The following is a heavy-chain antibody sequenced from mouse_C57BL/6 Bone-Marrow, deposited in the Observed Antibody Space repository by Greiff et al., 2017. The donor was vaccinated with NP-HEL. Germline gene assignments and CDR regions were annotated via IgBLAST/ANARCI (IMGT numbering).Heavy chain of an antibody. D-gene: IGHD4-1*01. Sequence: EVQGVESGGGLVQSGRSLRLSCATSGFTFSDFYMEWVRQAPGKGLEWIAASRNKANDYTTEYSVSVKGRFIVSRDTSQSILYLQMNALRAEDTAIYYCARDNWDWYFDVWGTGTTVTVSS. CDR2: SRNKANDYTT. J-gene: IGHJ1*03. CDR1: GFTFSDFY. CDR3: ARDNWDWYFDV. V-gene: IGHV7-1*01.